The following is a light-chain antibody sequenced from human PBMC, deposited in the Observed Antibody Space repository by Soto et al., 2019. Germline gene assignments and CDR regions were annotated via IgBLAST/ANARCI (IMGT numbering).Light chain of an antibody. V-gene: IGKV1-39*01. CDR1: QSISSY. J-gene: IGKJ2*01. Sequence: DIQMTQSPSSLSASVGDRVTITCRARQSISSYLNWYQQKPGKAPKLLIYAASSLQSGVPSRFSCSGSGTDFTLTISSQQPEDVATYYCQQSYSTPPYFVHGTKLEIK. CDR2: AAS. CDR3: QQSYSTPPY.